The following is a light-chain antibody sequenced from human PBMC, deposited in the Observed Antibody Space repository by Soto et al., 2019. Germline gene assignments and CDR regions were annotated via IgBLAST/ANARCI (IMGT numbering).Light chain of an antibody. CDR2: RSN. Sequence: QSVLTQPPSASATPGQRVTISCSGSTSNIGINSVFWYQHLPGTAPKLLIYRSNQRASGVPDRFPASKSGTSASLAISGLRSQDEDDSYCSAWDDSLSGQVFGGGTKLTVL. V-gene: IGLV1-47*01. J-gene: IGLJ2*01. CDR1: TSNIGINS. CDR3: SAWDDSLSGQV.